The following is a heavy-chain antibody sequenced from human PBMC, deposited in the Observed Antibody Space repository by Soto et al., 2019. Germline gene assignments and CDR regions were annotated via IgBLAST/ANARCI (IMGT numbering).Heavy chain of an antibody. V-gene: IGHV3-21*01. D-gene: IGHD6-19*01. CDR2: ISSSSSYI. CDR3: ATSRAVAGDY. CDR1: GFTFSSYR. Sequence: GGSRRLACAGSGFTFSSYRIDWVRQAPGKGLEWVSSISSSSSYIYYADSVKGRFTISRDNAKNSLYLQMNSLRAEDTAVYYCATSRAVAGDYWGQGTLGTVSS. J-gene: IGHJ4*02.